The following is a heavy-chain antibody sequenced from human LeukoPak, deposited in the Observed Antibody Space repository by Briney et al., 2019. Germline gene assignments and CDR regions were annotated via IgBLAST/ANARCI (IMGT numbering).Heavy chain of an antibody. CDR1: GASISTRGYY. V-gene: IGHV4-39*07. CDR3: ARRAGYDYVWGSYRSRGPFDY. J-gene: IGHJ4*02. D-gene: IGHD3-16*02. CDR2: IYYRGNT. Sequence: PSETLSLTCTVSGASISTRGYYWGWIRQPPGNGLEWIGTIYYRGNTYYNPSLEGRVTISVDTSKNQFSLKLSSVTAADTAVYYCARRAGYDYVWGSYRSRGPFDYWGQGTLVTVSS.